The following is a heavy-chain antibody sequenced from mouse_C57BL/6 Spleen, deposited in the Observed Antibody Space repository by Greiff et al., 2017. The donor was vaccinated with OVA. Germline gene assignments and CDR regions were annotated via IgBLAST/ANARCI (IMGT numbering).Heavy chain of an antibody. J-gene: IGHJ1*03. Sequence: QVQLQQPGAELVRPGSSVKLSCKASGYTFTSYWMHWVKQRPIQGLEWIGNIDPSDSETHYNQKFKDKATLTVDKSSSTAYMQLSSLTSEDSAVYYCARCGSSDWYFDVWGTGTTVTVSS. CDR1: GYTFTSYW. V-gene: IGHV1-52*01. CDR3: ARCGSSDWYFDV. CDR2: IDPSDSET. D-gene: IGHD1-1*01.